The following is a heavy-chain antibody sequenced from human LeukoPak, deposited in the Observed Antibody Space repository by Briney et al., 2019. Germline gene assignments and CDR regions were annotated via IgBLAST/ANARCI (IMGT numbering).Heavy chain of an antibody. D-gene: IGHD6-19*01. CDR2: IKEDGSDK. V-gene: IGHV3-7*03. Sequence: GGSLRLSCAASGFSFSSYWMTWVRQAPGKGLEWVANIKEDGSDKYYVDSVKGRFTISRDNAKNSLYLQMNSLRAEDTAVYYCARDCGWFRFDSWGQGTLVTVSS. J-gene: IGHJ4*02. CDR1: GFSFSSYW. CDR3: ARDCGWFRFDS.